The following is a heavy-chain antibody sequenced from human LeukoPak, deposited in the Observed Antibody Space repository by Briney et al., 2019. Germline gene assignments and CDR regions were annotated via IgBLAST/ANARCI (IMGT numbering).Heavy chain of an antibody. J-gene: IGHJ4*02. CDR2: INPSGGST. CDR1: GYTFTSCY. D-gene: IGHD4-23*01. V-gene: IGHV1-46*01. Sequence: APVKVSCKASGYTFTSCYMHWVRQAPGQGLEWMGIINPSGGSTSYAQKFQGRVTMTRDMSTSTVYMELSSLRSEDTAVYYCAREYPYGGKILDYWGQGTLVTVSS. CDR3: AREYPYGGKILDY.